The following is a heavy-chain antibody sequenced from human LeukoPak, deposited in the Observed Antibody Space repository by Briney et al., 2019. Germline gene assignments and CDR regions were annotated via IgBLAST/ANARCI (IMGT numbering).Heavy chain of an antibody. Sequence: GGSLRLSCATSGFTFSTYGKHWVRQASGKGLEWVTFLWYDGSKEFYADSVKGRFTISRDNSKNTLYLQMNSLRAEDTAVYYCARDVITMVRGVVNWGQGTLVTVSS. CDR2: LWYDGSKE. D-gene: IGHD3-10*01. CDR1: GFTFSTYG. V-gene: IGHV3-33*01. J-gene: IGHJ4*02. CDR3: ARDVITMVRGVVN.